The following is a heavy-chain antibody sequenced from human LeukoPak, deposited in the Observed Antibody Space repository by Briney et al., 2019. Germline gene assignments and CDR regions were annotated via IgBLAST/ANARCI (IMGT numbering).Heavy chain of an antibody. CDR3: ARHPARVVPAAPMGV. CDR1: GFTISSYA. D-gene: IGHD2-2*01. V-gene: IGHV4-39*01. CDR2: IYYSGST. J-gene: IGHJ6*02. Sequence: TGGSLRLSCAASGFTISSYAMSWVRQAPGKGLEWIGSIYYSGSTYYNPSLKSRVTISVDTSKNQFSLKLSSVTAADTAVYYCARHPARVVPAAPMGVWGQGTTVTVSS.